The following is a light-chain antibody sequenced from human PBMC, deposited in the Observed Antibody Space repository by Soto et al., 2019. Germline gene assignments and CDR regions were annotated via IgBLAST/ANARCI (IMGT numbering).Light chain of an antibody. CDR1: QGIRND. V-gene: IGKV1-6*01. CDR2: GAS. CDR3: LQDYNYSWT. Sequence: AVQMTQSPSSLSASVGDRVTISCRASQGIRNDLGWYQQKPGKAPKLLIYGASRLQSGVPSRFSGSGSGTDFTLTISSLQPEDFATYYCLQDYNYSWTFGQGTKVDIK. J-gene: IGKJ1*01.